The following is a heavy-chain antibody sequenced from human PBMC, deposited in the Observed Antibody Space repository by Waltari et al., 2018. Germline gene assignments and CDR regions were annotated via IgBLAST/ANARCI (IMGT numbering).Heavy chain of an antibody. J-gene: IGHJ6*02. V-gene: IGHV4-4*07. CDR1: GGSISSYY. CDR2: IYTRGST. Sequence: QVQLQESGPGLVKPSETLSLTCTVSGGSISSYYWSWIRQPAGKGLEWIGRIYTRGSTTSNPSLKSRVTMSVDTSKNQFSLKLSSVTAADTAVYYCAREVVVVPAARRGYYYGMDVWGQGTTVTVSS. D-gene: IGHD2-2*01. CDR3: AREVVVVPAARRGYYYGMDV.